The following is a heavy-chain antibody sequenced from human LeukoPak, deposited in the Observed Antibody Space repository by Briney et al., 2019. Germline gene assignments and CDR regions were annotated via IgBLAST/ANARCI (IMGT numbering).Heavy chain of an antibody. V-gene: IGHV1-8*01. CDR2: MNPNSGNT. CDR3: ARGRCVGSPNCYYFDS. J-gene: IGHJ4*02. CDR1: GYAFTNYN. D-gene: IGHD2-2*01. Sequence: ASVKVSCKASGYAFTNYNINWVRQATGQGFEWIGWMNPNSGNTGFDQKFQGRVTITRDTPISTAYMEVDDLRSEDTAVYYCARGRCVGSPNCYYFDSWGQGTLVTVSS.